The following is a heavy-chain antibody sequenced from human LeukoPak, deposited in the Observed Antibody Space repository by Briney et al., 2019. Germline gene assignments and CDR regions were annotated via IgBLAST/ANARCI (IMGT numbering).Heavy chain of an antibody. D-gene: IGHD3-10*01. CDR1: GGSFSGYY. J-gene: IGHJ4*02. Sequence: SETLSLTCAVYGGSFSGYYWSWIRQAPGKGLEWIGEINHSGSTNYNPSLKSRVTISVDTSKNQFSLKLSSVTAADTAVYYCARGRWYYYGSGSYSPFDYWGQGTLVTVSS. CDR2: INHSGST. V-gene: IGHV4-34*01. CDR3: ARGRWYYYGSGSYSPFDY.